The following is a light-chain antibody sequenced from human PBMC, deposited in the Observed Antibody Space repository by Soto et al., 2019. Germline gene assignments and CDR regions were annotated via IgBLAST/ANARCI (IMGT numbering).Light chain of an antibody. V-gene: IGLV2-14*01. CDR3: SSYTRSSPLV. J-gene: IGLJ2*01. Sequence: QSALTQPASVSGSPGQSITISCTGTSSDVGGYNYVSWYQQHAGKAPKLMIYDVSNRPSGVSNRFSGSKSGNTASLTISGLQAEDEADYYCSSYTRSSPLVFGGGTKLTVL. CDR1: SSDVGGYNY. CDR2: DVS.